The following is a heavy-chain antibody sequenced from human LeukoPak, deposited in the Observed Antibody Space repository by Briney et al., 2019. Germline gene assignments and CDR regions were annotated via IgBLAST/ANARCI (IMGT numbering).Heavy chain of an antibody. V-gene: IGHV4-59*01. CDR1: GDSISNYY. CDR3: ARGDLAATDTGYSYYGMDV. CDR2: VYYRGTT. Sequence: SETLSLTCTVTGDSISNYYWSWIRQPPGKGLNWIRCVYYRGTTNYNPSLKSRVPMSVDTSKSHFSLKVTSVTASDTAMYYCARGDLAATDTGYSYYGMDVWGQGTTVTVSS. J-gene: IGHJ6*02. D-gene: IGHD6-13*01.